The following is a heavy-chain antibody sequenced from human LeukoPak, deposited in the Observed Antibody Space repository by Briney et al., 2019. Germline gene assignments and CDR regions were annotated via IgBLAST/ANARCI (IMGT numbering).Heavy chain of an antibody. CDR3: AREGRRWLQPRFDY. V-gene: IGHV1-69*13. J-gene: IGHJ4*02. Sequence: SVKVSCKASGGTFSSYAISWVRQAPGQGLEWMGGIIPIFGTANYAQKFQGRVTITADESTSTAYMELSSLRSEDTAVYYCAREGRRWLQPRFDYWGQGTLVTVSS. CDR1: GGTFSSYA. CDR2: IIPIFGTA. D-gene: IGHD5-24*01.